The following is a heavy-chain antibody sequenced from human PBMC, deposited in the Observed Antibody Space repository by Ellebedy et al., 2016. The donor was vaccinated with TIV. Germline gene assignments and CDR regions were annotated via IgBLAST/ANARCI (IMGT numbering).Heavy chain of an antibody. CDR1: GVTFSSYG. CDR2: IWNDGSHE. CDR3: ASDLLAYGGGDCYLES. J-gene: IGHJ4*02. D-gene: IGHD2-21*02. V-gene: IGHV3-33*01. Sequence: GESLKISXAASGVTFSSYGMHWVRQAPGKGLEWVAVIWNDGSHEYYADSVKGRFTVSRDNSKNTLYLQMSRLRAEDTAVYYCASDLLAYGGGDCYLESWGQGTLVTVSS.